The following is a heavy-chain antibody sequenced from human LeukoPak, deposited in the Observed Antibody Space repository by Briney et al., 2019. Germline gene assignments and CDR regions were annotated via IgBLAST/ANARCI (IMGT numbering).Heavy chain of an antibody. CDR1: GYTFTGYY. V-gene: IGHV1-2*02. D-gene: IGHD6-19*01. Sequence: ASVKVSCKASGYTFTGYYMHWVRQAPGQGLEWMGWINPNSGGTNYAQKFQGRVTMTRDTSISTAYMELSRLRSDDTAVYYCARDGAVAGPQNNWFDPWGQGTLVTVSS. J-gene: IGHJ5*02. CDR2: INPNSGGT. CDR3: ARDGAVAGPQNNWFDP.